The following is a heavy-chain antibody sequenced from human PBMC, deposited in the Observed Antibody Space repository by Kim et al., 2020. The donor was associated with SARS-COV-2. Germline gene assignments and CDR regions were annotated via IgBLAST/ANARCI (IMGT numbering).Heavy chain of an antibody. J-gene: IGHJ6*02. CDR2: IWYDGSNK. CDR3: ARDLRSGYDSNPYYYYGMDV. D-gene: IGHD5-12*01. Sequence: GGSLRLSCAASGFTFSSYGMHWVRQAPGKGLEWVAVIWYDGSNKYYADSVKGRFTISRDNSKNTLYLQMNSLRAEDTAVYYCARDLRSGYDSNPYYYYGMDVWGQGTMVTVSS. V-gene: IGHV3-33*01. CDR1: GFTFSSYG.